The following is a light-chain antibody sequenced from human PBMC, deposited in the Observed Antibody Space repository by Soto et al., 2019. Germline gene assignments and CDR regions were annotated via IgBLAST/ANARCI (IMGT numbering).Light chain of an antibody. CDR1: QSVSSN. Sequence: DIVMTQSPAPPYVSPGDRATLSCRASQSVSSNLAWYQQKPGQAPRLLIYGASTRATGIPARFSGSGSGTDFTLTISSLEPEDFSVYYCQQRYNWPITFGQGTRLEIK. CDR2: GAS. V-gene: IGKV3-15*01. J-gene: IGKJ5*01. CDR3: QQRYNWPIT.